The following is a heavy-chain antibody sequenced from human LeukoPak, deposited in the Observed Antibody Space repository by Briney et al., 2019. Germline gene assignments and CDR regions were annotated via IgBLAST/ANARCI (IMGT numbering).Heavy chain of an antibody. CDR3: ARAYWGGAWFDP. J-gene: IGHJ5*02. CDR1: GGSNSSSSFY. D-gene: IGHD7-27*01. V-gene: IGHV4-39*01. Sequence: LETLSLPCTVSGGSNSSSSFYWGWIRQPPGKGPEWVGSIYYSGRTYYNPSLKSRVTISVDTSKNQFSLKLSSVTAADTAVYYCARAYWGGAWFDPWGQGTLVTVSS. CDR2: IYYSGRT.